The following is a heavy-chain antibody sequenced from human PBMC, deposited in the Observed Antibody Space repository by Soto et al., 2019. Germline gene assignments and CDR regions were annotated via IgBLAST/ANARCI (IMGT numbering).Heavy chain of an antibody. Sequence: PVGSLRLSCAASGFTFSSYSMNWVRQAPGKGLEWVSSISSSSSYIYYADSVKGRFTISRDNAKNSLYLQMNSLRAEDTAVYYCARGGQTYYYDSSGSMSYGMDVWGQGTTVTVSS. CDR3: ARGGQTYYYDSSGSMSYGMDV. CDR1: GFTFSSYS. V-gene: IGHV3-21*01. D-gene: IGHD3-22*01. J-gene: IGHJ6*02. CDR2: ISSSSSYI.